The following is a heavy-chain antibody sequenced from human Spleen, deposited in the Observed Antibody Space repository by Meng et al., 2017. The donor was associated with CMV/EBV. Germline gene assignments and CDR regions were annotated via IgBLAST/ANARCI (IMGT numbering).Heavy chain of an antibody. CDR1: GFSVSDAW. Sequence: GSGFSVSDAWMSWVRQAPGKGLEWLGRVKSEGHGGTTDYAASVKGRFFISRNDSENTVYLQMDSLTTEDTAVYSCTTAPDDFWAGYWGQGTLVTVSS. CDR3: TTAPDDFWAGY. V-gene: IGHV3-15*01. CDR2: VKSEGHGGTT. D-gene: IGHD3/OR15-3a*01. J-gene: IGHJ4*02.